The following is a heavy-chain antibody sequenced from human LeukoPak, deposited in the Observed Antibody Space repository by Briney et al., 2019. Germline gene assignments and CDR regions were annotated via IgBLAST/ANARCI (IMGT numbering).Heavy chain of an antibody. J-gene: IGHJ5*02. Sequence: SETLSLTCTVSGDSISNYYWNWIRQPPEKRLEWIGYIYYSGSTNYNPSLKSRVTISVDTSKNQFSLKLSSVTAADTAVYYCARAGSYGSGYGERNWFDPWGQGTLVTVSS. V-gene: IGHV4-59*01. CDR1: GDSISNYY. D-gene: IGHD3-10*01. CDR2: IYYSGST. CDR3: ARAGSYGSGYGERNWFDP.